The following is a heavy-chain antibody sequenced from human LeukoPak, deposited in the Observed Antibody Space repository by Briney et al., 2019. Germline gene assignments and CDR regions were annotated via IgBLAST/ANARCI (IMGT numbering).Heavy chain of an antibody. CDR1: GGSISSYY. CDR3: ARWYLGKGLDY. CDR2: ISYTGST. V-gene: IGHV4-59*12. Sequence: SETLSLTCTVSGGSISSYYWSWSRQPPGKGLEWIGYISYTGSTNYNPSLKSRVTISVDTSNNQFSLKLSSVTAADTAVYYCARWYLGKGLDYWGQGTLVTVSS. J-gene: IGHJ4*02. D-gene: IGHD3-16*01.